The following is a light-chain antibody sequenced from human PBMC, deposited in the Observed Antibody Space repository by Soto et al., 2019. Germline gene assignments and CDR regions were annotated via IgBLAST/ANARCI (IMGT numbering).Light chain of an antibody. V-gene: IGKV4-1*01. J-gene: IGKJ1*01. Sequence: DIVMTQSPDSLAVSLGERATINCKSSQSVLYSSNNKNYLAWYQQKPGQPPKALIYWASTRESGVPDRFSGSGSGTDFTLTISSLQAEDVAVYYCQQYLAIPRTFGQGTKVDIK. CDR3: QQYLAIPRT. CDR2: WAS. CDR1: QSVLYSSNNKNY.